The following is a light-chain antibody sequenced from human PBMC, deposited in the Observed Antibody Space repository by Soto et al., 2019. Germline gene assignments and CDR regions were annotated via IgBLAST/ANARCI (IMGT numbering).Light chain of an antibody. CDR3: LQDYDFPFT. CDR2: AVS. Sequence: AIQMTQSPSSLSASVGDRVTITCRASQAIRNDLGWYQQKPGKAPNLLIYAVSHLHTGVPSRFSGSGSGTDFTLTISSLQPEDFATYYCLQDYDFPFTFGGGTEVELK. CDR1: QAIRND. J-gene: IGKJ4*01. V-gene: IGKV1-6*01.